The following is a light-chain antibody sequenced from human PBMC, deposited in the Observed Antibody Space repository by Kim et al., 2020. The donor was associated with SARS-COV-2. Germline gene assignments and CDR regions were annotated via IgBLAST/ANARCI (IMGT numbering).Light chain of an antibody. CDR2: DAS. CDR1: QSVSGSH. Sequence: SPGERATLSCRASQSVSGSHLAWYQQKPGQTPRILIYDASSRVTGISDRFSGSGSGTDFTLTISRLQPEDFAVYYCQQYAASPFTFGGGTKVDIK. CDR3: QQYAASPFT. J-gene: IGKJ4*01. V-gene: IGKV3-20*01.